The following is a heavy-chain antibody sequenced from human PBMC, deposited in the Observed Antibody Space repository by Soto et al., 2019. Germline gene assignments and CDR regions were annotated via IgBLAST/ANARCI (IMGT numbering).Heavy chain of an antibody. V-gene: IGHV4-31*03. CDR1: GDSISSFAHY. J-gene: IGHJ5*02. Sequence: TLSLTCSVSGDSISSFAHYWAWVRQPPGKGLEWIGHISYSGSTYYNTSLKSRVTISVDTSRNQFSLIVNSVTAADTAVYYCAIWWSGSRRGFDPWGKGSLFTV. CDR3: AIWWSGSRRGFDP. CDR2: ISYSGST. D-gene: IGHD3-16*01.